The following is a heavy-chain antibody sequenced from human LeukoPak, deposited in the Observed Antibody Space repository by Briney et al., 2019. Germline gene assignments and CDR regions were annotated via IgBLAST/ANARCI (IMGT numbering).Heavy chain of an antibody. D-gene: IGHD2-15*01. Sequence: GGSLRLSCAASGFTLSSYAMHWVRQAPGKGLELVAVISYDGSNKYYADSVKGRFTISRDNSKNTLYLQMNSLRAEDTAVYYCARDKGCSGGSCSTPGSMDYWGQGTLVTVSS. CDR2: ISYDGSNK. CDR3: ARDKGCSGGSCSTPGSMDY. CDR1: GFTLSSYA. V-gene: IGHV3-30*04. J-gene: IGHJ4*02.